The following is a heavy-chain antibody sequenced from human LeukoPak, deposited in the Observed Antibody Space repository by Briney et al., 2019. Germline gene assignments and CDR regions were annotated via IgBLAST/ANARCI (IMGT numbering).Heavy chain of an antibody. CDR1: GFTFRAYA. CDR2: ISNDGTIQ. Sequence: GGSLRLSCAASGFTFRAYAMHWVRQAPGKGLEWLAVISNDGTIQYYADSVKGRFTISRDNSKNIMNLQTDSLRPEDTALYYCARAMVRGVVPYWGQGTLVTVSS. V-gene: IGHV3-30*04. CDR3: ARAMVRGVVPY. J-gene: IGHJ4*02. D-gene: IGHD3-10*01.